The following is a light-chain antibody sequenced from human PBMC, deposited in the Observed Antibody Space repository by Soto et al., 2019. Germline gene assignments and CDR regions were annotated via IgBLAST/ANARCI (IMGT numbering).Light chain of an antibody. J-gene: IGKJ1*01. CDR2: GAS. CDR3: KQYGRT. CDR1: QSVSSSY. V-gene: IGKV3-20*01. Sequence: EIVCTHSSVTLSFSPVERATLFCRASQSVSSSYLAWYQQKPGQAPRLLIYGASSRATGIPDRFSGSGSGTDFTLTISRMEPEDFAVYYCKQYGRTFGQGTKVDI.